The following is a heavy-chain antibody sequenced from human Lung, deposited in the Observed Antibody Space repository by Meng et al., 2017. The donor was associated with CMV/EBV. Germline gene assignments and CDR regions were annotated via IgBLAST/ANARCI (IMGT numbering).Heavy chain of an antibody. CDR2: IHSSGST. CDR3: ARASYGSGSPLGESWFDP. D-gene: IGHD3-10*01. V-gene: IGHV4-31*03. Sequence: QVELQESGPGLLKPSQTLSLPCTVSGGSISSGGYYWSWIRQHPGKGLEWIGYIHSSGSTYYNPSLRSRLTISVDTSKNQFSLKLSSVTAADTAVYYCARASYGSGSPLGESWFDPWGQGTLVTVSS. CDR1: GGSISSGGYY. J-gene: IGHJ5*02.